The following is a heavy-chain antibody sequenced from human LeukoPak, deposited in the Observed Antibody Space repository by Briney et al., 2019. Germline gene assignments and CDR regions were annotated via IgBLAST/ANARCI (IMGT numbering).Heavy chain of an antibody. CDR3: ARDLARGLSSP. J-gene: IGHJ3*01. CDR2: INPNSGGA. Sequence: ASVKVSCKASGYTFTCYYMHWVRHTPGQGLEWMGRINPNSGGANYAQEFQGRVTMTRDTSISTAHMELRRLRSDDTAVYYCARDLARGLSSPWGQGTMVTVSS. CDR1: GYTFTCYY. V-gene: IGHV1-2*06. D-gene: IGHD3-10*01.